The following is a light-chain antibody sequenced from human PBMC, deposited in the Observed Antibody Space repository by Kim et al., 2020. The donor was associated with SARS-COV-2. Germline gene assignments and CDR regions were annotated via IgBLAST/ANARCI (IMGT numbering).Light chain of an antibody. J-gene: IGKJ2*01. CDR1: QSVSSSY. CDR3: QQYGSSQYT. Sequence: LSPVERATLACRASQSVSSSYLAWYQQKPGQAPRLLIYGASSRATGIPDRFSGSGSGTDFTLTISRLEPEDFAVYYCQQYGSSQYTFGQGTKLEI. CDR2: GAS. V-gene: IGKV3-20*01.